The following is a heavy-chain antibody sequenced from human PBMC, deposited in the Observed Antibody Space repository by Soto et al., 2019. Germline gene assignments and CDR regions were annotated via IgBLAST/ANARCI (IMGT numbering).Heavy chain of an antibody. Sequence: QLQLQESGPGLVKPSETLSLTCTVSGGSISSSSYYWGWIRQPPGKGLEWIGSIYYSGSTYYNPSLKSRVTISGDTSKNQFSLKLSSVTAADTAVYYCASSVKYDFWSGYWASDAFDIWGQGTMVTVSS. V-gene: IGHV4-39*01. CDR2: IYYSGST. CDR3: ASSVKYDFWSGYWASDAFDI. CDR1: GGSISSSSYY. J-gene: IGHJ3*02. D-gene: IGHD3-3*01.